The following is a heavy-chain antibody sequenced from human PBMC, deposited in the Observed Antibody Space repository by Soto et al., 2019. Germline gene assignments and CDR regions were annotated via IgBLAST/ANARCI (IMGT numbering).Heavy chain of an antibody. V-gene: IGHV4-39*01. Sequence: SETLSLTCTVSGGSISSDSYYWGWIRQSPEKGLEWIAGISYSGSTYYSPTLKGRLIISVDTSKSQFSLKLSSVTAADPAVYYCASGLGSSWHYCFDYWGQGTLVTVSS. J-gene: IGHJ4*02. D-gene: IGHD6-13*01. CDR2: ISYSGST. CDR3: ASGLGSSWHYCFDY. CDR1: GGSISSDSYY.